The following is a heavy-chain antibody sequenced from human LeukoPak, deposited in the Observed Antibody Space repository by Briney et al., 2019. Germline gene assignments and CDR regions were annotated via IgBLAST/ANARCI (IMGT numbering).Heavy chain of an antibody. CDR2: IKPDGSET. D-gene: IGHD6-19*01. Sequence: PGGSLRLSCAASGFMFNDYWMMWVRQAPGEGLEWVANIKPDGSETYYMGSVRGRFTSSRDNAKNLLYLQMNNLRGEDTAVYYCGGFEYEAGLGWWGQGTLVALPT. CDR3: GGFEYEAGLGW. CDR1: GFMFNDYW. J-gene: IGHJ4*02. V-gene: IGHV3-7*01.